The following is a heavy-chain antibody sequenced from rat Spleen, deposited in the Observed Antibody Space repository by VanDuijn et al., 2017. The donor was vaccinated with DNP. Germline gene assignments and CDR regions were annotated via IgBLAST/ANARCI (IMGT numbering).Heavy chain of an antibody. Sequence: EVQLVESGGGLVQPGRSLKLSCTASGFTFSDYYMAWVRQAPTMGLEWVAYIPFDGGSIHYGDSVKGRFTIFRDNAKRTLYLQMNSLRSEDMATYYCARPMDYYSGGFAYWGQGTLVTVSS. CDR1: GFTFSDYY. CDR3: ARPMDYYSGGFAY. J-gene: IGHJ3*01. D-gene: IGHD1-1*01. CDR2: IPFDGGSI. V-gene: IGHV5-22*01.